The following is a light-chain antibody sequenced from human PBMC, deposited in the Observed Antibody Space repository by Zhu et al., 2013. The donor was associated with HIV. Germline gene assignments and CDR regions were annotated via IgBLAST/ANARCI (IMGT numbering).Light chain of an antibody. CDR2: EVT. J-gene: IGLJ1*01. CDR1: SNDVGGYNY. V-gene: IGLV2-8*01. CDR3: SSYAGNNNYV. Sequence: QSALTQPASVSGSPGQSITISCTGSSNDVGGYNYVSWYQQHPGKAPKLMIYEVTKRPSGVPDRFSGSKSGNTASLTVSGLQAEDEADYYCSSYAGNNNYVFGTGTKVSVL.